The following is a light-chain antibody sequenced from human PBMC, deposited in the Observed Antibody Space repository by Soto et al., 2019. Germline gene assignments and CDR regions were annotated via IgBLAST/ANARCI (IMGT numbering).Light chain of an antibody. J-gene: IGKJ2*01. CDR3: MQVTQFPYT. CDR1: QSLVHRDGNTY. CDR2: KTS. V-gene: IGKV2-24*01. Sequence: DIVMTQTPLSSPVTLGQPASISCRSSQSLVHRDGNTYLSWLQQRPGQPPRLLVYKTSNRFSGVPDRLSGSGAGTDFTLKISRVEAEDVGVYYCMQVTQFPYTFGQGTKLEIK.